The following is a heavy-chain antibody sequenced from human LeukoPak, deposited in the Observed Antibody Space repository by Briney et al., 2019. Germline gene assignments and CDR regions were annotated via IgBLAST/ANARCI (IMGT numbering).Heavy chain of an antibody. CDR3: ARDHVTAVGYFDWLNTYDAFDI. D-gene: IGHD3-9*01. J-gene: IGHJ3*02. CDR2: INPKSGGT. V-gene: IGHV1-2*02. CDR1: GYTFTDYY. Sequence: ASVKVSCKSSGYTFTDYYVHWVRQAPGQGLEWMGWINPKSGGTSSAQKFQGRVTMTRDTSINTAYMELSSLTSDDTAVYYCARDHVTAVGYFDWLNTYDAFDIWGQGTMVAVSS.